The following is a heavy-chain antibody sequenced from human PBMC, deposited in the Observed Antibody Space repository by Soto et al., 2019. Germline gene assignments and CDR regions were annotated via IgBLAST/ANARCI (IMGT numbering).Heavy chain of an antibody. CDR1: GFMFSSYE. CDR2: INVGGDTR. CDR3: ARKSQWLSGYIYHGMDV. J-gene: IGHJ6*02. Sequence: PGGSLRLSCAASGFMFSSYEFNWVCLAPGKGLEWVSYINVGGDTRHYADSVRGRFTISRDDAKGSLYLQMDSLRVEDTAVYFCARKSQWLSGYIYHGMDVWSQGTSVTVSS. D-gene: IGHD6-19*01. V-gene: IGHV3-48*03.